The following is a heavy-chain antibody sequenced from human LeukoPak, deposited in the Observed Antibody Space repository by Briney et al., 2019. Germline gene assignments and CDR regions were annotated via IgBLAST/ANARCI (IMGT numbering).Heavy chain of an antibody. V-gene: IGHV4-39*01. J-gene: IGHJ4*02. Sequence: SETLSLTCAVYGGSFSSYYWGWIRQPPGKGLEWIGSIYYSGSTYYNPSLKSRVTISVDTSRNQFSLKLSSVTAADTAVYYCARTGYYYGSGSYYFDYWGQGTLVTVSS. D-gene: IGHD3-10*01. CDR1: GGSFSSYY. CDR2: IYYSGST. CDR3: ARTGYYYGSGSYYFDY.